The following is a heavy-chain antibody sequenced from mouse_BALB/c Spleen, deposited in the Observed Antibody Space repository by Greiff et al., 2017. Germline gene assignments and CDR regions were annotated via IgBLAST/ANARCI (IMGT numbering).Heavy chain of an antibody. CDR3: ARERAITTVVGDWYFDV. V-gene: IGHV5-9-4*01. CDR2: ISSGGSYT. J-gene: IGHJ1*01. D-gene: IGHD1-1*01. CDR1: GFTFSSYA. Sequence: EVQRVESGGGLVKPGGSLKLSCAASGFTFSSYAMSWVRQSPEKRLEWVAEISSGGSYTYYPDTVTGRFTISRDNAKNTLYLEMSSLRSEDTAMYYCARERAITTVVGDWYFDVWGAGTTVTVSS.